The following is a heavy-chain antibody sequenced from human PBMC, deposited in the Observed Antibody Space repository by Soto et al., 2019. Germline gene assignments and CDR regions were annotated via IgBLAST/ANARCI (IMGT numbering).Heavy chain of an antibody. J-gene: IGHJ6*02. CDR1: GFTFNNFA. D-gene: IGHD5-12*01. V-gene: IGHV3-30*14. CDR3: ANEVDVAFSSLQYGMDV. CDR2: ISYDGTYK. Sequence: ESGGGVVQPGRSLRLSCAASGFTFNNFAMHWVRQAPGKGLEWVAFISYDGTYKHYADSVRGRFTVYRDNSKSTLFLQMNSLKFEDTAVYVCANEVDVAFSSLQYGMDVWGQGTTVTVSS.